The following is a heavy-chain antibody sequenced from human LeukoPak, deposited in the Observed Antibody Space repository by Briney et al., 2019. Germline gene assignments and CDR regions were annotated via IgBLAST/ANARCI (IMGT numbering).Heavy chain of an antibody. Sequence: ASVKVSCKASGYTFTGYYMHWVRQAPGQGLEWMGWIIPNSGATNYAQNLQGRVTMTRDTSISTAYTELKRLTSDDTAVYYCARQLGATSRDYWGQGTLVTVSS. CDR2: IIPNSGAT. CDR1: GYTFTGYY. CDR3: ARQLGATSRDY. V-gene: IGHV1-2*02. D-gene: IGHD1-26*01. J-gene: IGHJ4*02.